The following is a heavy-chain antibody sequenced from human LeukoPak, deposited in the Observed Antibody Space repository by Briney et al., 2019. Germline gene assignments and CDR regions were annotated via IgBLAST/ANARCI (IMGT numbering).Heavy chain of an antibody. CDR1: GFIFRTYG. CDR3: ASDIRTYYYDSSGLSDGFDI. D-gene: IGHD3-22*01. CDR2: IWYEGSEN. V-gene: IGHV3-33*01. J-gene: IGHJ3*02. Sequence: GGSLRLSCAASGFIFRTYGMHWVRQAPGKGLEWVAVIWYEGSENFYAESVKGRFTITRDNSKNTLYLQMNSLRADDTAVYYRASDIRTYYYDSSGLSDGFDIWGQGTMVTVSS.